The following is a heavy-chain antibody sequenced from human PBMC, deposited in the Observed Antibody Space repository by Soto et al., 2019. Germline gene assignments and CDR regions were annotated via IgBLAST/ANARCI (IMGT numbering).Heavy chain of an antibody. V-gene: IGHV1-46*04. J-gene: IGHJ4*02. D-gene: IGHD3-10*01. Sequence: VRLVQSGAEVKSTGTSVTVSCQTSGYTFADYSIHWGRQAPGQGLEYMGNIDHSTGTSDSAQTLQGRISMTTDASTSTVYVELNNLSSADTAVYYCARLSRITFIVNWGQGTLVTVSS. CDR1: GYTFADYS. CDR3: ARLSRITFIVN. CDR2: IDHSTGTS.